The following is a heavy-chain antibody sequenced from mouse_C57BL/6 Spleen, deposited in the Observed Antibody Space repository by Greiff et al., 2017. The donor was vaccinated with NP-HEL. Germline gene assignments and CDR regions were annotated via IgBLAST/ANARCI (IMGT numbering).Heavy chain of an antibody. CDR2: IDPSDSYT. CDR3: AGDYGNYSAWFAY. D-gene: IGHD2-1*01. Sequence: VQLQQPGAELVRPGTSVKLSCKASGYTFTSYWMHWVKQRPGQGLEWIGVIDPSDSYTNYNQKFKGKGTLTVDTSSSTAYMQLSSLTSEDSAVYYCAGDYGNYSAWFAYWGQGTLVTVSA. V-gene: IGHV1-59*01. CDR1: GYTFTSYW. J-gene: IGHJ3*01.